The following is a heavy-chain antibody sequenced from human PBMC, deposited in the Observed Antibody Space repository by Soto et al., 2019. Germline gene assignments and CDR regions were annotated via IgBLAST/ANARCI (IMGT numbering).Heavy chain of an antibody. CDR2: ISSSSSYI. J-gene: IGHJ6*02. Sequence: RVSCAASGFTFSSYSMGWVRLARGKGLEWVSSISSSSSYIYYADSVKGRFTISRDNAKNSLYLQMNSLRAEDTAVYYCARAVVNGMDVGGQGSTVTVSS. CDR3: ARAVVNGMDV. D-gene: IGHD2-15*01. CDR1: GFTFSSYS. V-gene: IGHV3-21*01.